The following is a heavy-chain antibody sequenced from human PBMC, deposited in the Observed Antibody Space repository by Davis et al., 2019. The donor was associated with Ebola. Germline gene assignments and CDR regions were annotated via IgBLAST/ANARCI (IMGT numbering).Heavy chain of an antibody. CDR3: ARAAMGPFDY. CDR1: GGSISSYY. J-gene: IGHJ4*02. CDR2: IYYSGST. D-gene: IGHD5-18*01. V-gene: IGHV4-59*01. Sequence: PSETLSLTCTVSGGSISSYYWSWIRQPPGKGLEWIGYIYYSGSTNYNPSLKSRVTISVDTSKNQFSLKLSSVTAADTAVYYCARAAMGPFDYWGQGTLVTVSS.